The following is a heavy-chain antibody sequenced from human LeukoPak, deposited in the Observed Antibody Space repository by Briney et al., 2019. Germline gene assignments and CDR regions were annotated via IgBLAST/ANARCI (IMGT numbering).Heavy chain of an antibody. V-gene: IGHV4-39*01. J-gene: IGHJ4*02. CDR1: GGSISSGSHY. Sequence: SETLSLTCTVSGGSISSGSHYWGWIRQPPGKGLEWIGSIYYSGTTYYSPSVKSRVTISSDKSKDQFSLKLNFVTAADTAVYYCARQDLAVSGIDYWGQGTLVTVSS. CDR3: ARQDLAVSGIDY. CDR2: IYYSGTT. D-gene: IGHD6-19*01.